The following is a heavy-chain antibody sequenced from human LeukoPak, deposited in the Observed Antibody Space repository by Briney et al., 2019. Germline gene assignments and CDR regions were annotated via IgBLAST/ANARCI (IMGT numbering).Heavy chain of an antibody. D-gene: IGHD1-20*01. Sequence: GASVKVSCKASGYTFTGYYMHWVRQAPGQGLEWMGWINPNSGGTNYAQKFQGRVTMTRDTSISTAYMELSSLRSEDTAVYYCVSTPLNWIELGYFDYWGQGTLVTVSS. J-gene: IGHJ4*02. CDR1: GYTFTGYY. CDR3: VSTPLNWIELGYFDY. CDR2: INPNSGGT. V-gene: IGHV1-2*02.